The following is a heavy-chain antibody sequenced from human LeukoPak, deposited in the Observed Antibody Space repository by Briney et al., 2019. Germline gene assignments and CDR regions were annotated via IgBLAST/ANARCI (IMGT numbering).Heavy chain of an antibody. Sequence: PSETLSLTCTVSGGSISSSSYYWSWIRQPPGKGLEWIGEINHSGSTNYNPSLKSRVTISVDTSKNQFSLKLSSVTAADTAVYYCARRTRLISDYWGQGTLVTVSS. V-gene: IGHV4-39*07. CDR2: INHSGST. J-gene: IGHJ4*02. CDR3: ARRTRLISDY. CDR1: GGSISSSSYY. D-gene: IGHD2-21*02.